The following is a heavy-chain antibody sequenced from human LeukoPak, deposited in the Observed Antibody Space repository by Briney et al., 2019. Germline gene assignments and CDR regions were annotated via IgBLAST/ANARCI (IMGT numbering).Heavy chain of an antibody. V-gene: IGHV3-15*01. CDR1: GFTFTSAW. CDR2: IKSKADGETI. CDR3: ITDIPGGGYPLDF. D-gene: IGHD3-16*02. Sequence: AGGSLRLSCAASGFTFTSAWMSWVRQSPGKGVEWVGRIKSKADGETIDYAAPVKGRFTISRDDSTKTLYLLMNSLETDDTAVYFCITDIPGGGYPLDFWGQGTLVTVSS. J-gene: IGHJ4*02.